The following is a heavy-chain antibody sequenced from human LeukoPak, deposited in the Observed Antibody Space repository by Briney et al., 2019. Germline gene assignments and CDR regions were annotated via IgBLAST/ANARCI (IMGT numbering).Heavy chain of an antibody. D-gene: IGHD6-13*01. CDR1: GFTFSTYA. CDR2: VSGSGSST. Sequence: GGSLRLSCAASGFTFSTYAMSWARQAPGKGLEWVSAVSGSGSSTYYADSVKGRFTISRDNSKNTLYLQMNSLRAEDTAVYYCAKDGRGSSSWANDYWGQGTLVTVSS. CDR3: AKDGRGSSSWANDY. V-gene: IGHV3-23*01. J-gene: IGHJ4*02.